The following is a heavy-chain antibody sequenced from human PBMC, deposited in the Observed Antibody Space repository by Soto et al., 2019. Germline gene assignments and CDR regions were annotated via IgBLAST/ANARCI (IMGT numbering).Heavy chain of an antibody. CDR2: IIPIFGTA. Sequence: ASVKVSCKASGGTFSSYAISWVRQAPGQGLEWMGGIIPIFGTANYAQKFQGRVAITADESTSTAYMELSSLRSEDTAVYYCARDLGLELRPAVSPRFDYWGQGTLVTVSS. D-gene: IGHD1-7*01. CDR1: GGTFSSYA. V-gene: IGHV1-69*13. J-gene: IGHJ4*02. CDR3: ARDLGLELRPAVSPRFDY.